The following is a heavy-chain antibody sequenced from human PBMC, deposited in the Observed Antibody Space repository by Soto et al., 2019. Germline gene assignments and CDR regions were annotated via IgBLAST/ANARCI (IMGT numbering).Heavy chain of an antibody. Sequence: QITLQESGPTLVKPTQPLTLTCTFSGFSLSTNGVSVGWIRQHPGTALEWLGVIYWDDDKRYNPSLKSRLTITKDTSKNQVVLTLTIMGPVDKATYFCARAPRSGITTFVVVACFFGYWGQGVLVTVSS. CDR2: IYWDDDK. J-gene: IGHJ4*02. CDR1: GFSLSTNGVS. CDR3: ARAPRSGITTFVVVACFFGY. D-gene: IGHD3-3*01. V-gene: IGHV2-5*02.